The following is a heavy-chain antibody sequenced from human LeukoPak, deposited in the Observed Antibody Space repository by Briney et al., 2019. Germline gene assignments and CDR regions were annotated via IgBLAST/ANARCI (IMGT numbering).Heavy chain of an antibody. CDR1: GGPISSYY. CDR3: ARVTYYYDSSGYYYFDY. Sequence: PSETLSLTCTVSGGPISSYYWSWIRQPPGKGLEWIGYIYYSGSTNYNPSLKSRVTISVDTSKNQFSLKLSSVTAADTAVYYCARVTYYYDSSGYYYFDYWGQGTLVTVSS. CDR2: IYYSGST. D-gene: IGHD3-22*01. J-gene: IGHJ4*02. V-gene: IGHV4-59*01.